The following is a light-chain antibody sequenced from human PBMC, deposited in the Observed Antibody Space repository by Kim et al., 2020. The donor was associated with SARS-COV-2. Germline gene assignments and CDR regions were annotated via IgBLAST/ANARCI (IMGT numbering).Light chain of an antibody. Sequence: GQSVIISCTGASSDIGAYDYVSWYQQHPGKAPKLIIFEVNKRPSGVPDRFSGSKSGNTASLTVSGLRTEDEADYFCSSYAGRQSGVFGGGTQLTVL. CDR2: EVN. J-gene: IGLJ2*01. CDR1: SSDIGAYDY. V-gene: IGLV2-8*01. CDR3: SSYAGRQSGV.